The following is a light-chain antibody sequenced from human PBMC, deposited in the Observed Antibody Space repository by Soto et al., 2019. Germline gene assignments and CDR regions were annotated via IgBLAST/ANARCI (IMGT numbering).Light chain of an antibody. Sequence: VVSQSPCTLSLSPGERATLSCRASQSVGTNLAWYQQRPGQAPRLLVYGASTRASGIPPRFSGSGSGTDFTLTISRLEPEDFAVYYCQQYGSSPTWTFGQGTKVDIK. CDR3: QQYGSSPTWT. CDR1: QSVGTN. CDR2: GAS. J-gene: IGKJ1*01. V-gene: IGKV3-20*01.